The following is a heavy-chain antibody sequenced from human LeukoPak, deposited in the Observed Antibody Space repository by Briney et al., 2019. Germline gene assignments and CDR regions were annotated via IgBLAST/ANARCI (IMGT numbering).Heavy chain of an antibody. CDR1: GGSISSSSYY. CDR2: IHYSGST. CDR3: ARAGFGEGTIDY. J-gene: IGHJ4*02. D-gene: IGHD3-10*01. Sequence: SETLSLTCTVSGGSISSSSYYWSWIRQPPGKGLEWIGYIHYSGSTNYNPSLKSRVTISVDTSKNQFSLKLSSVTAADTAVYNCARAGFGEGTIDYWGQGTLVTVSS. V-gene: IGHV4-61*01.